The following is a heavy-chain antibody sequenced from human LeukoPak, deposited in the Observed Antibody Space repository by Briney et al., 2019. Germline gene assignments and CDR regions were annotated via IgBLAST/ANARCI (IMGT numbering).Heavy chain of an antibody. D-gene: IGHD2-15*01. CDR3: ARGKYYCSGDSCSPPFDY. Sequence: SETLSLTCAVFGGSFSDFYWSWIRQTPGKGLEWIGAVDHTGGTKYNSSLKSRVTISVDTSKNQFSLKLSSVTAADTAVYYCARGKYYCSGDSCSPPFDYWGRGALVTVSS. CDR1: GGSFSDFY. J-gene: IGHJ4*02. V-gene: IGHV4-34*01. CDR2: VDHTGGT.